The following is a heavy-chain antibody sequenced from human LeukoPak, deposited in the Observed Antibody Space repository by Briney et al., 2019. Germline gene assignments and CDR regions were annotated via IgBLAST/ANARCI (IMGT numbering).Heavy chain of an antibody. CDR2: IIPILGTA. CDR1: GGTFTSYA. J-gene: IGHJ4*02. Sequence: SVKVSCKASGGTFTSYAISWVRQAPGQGLEWMGGIIPILGTANYAQKFQGRVTITADESTSTAYMELSSLRSEDTAVYYCARVSPNCGGDCYPEYFDYWGQGTLVTVSS. V-gene: IGHV1-69*01. CDR3: ARVSPNCGGDCYPEYFDY. D-gene: IGHD2-21*02.